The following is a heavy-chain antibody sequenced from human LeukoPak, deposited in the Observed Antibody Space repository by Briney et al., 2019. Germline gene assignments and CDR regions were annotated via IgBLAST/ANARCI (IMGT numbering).Heavy chain of an antibody. D-gene: IGHD3-22*01. CDR2: IIPIFGTA. CDR1: GGTFSSYA. Sequence: SVKVSCKASGGTFSSYAISWVRQAPGQGLEWMGGIIPIFGTANYAQKFQGRVTITADESTSTAYMELSSLRSEDTAVYYCASTPTTYYDSSGYSPEYFDYWGQGTLATVSS. CDR3: ASTPTTYYDSSGYSPEYFDY. V-gene: IGHV1-69*01. J-gene: IGHJ4*02.